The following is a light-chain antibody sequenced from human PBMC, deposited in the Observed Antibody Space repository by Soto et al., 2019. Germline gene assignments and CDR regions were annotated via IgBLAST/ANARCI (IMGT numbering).Light chain of an antibody. Sequence: IVLTHSPGTLSLSPWSRATLSFMSSQSVSTSSLAWYQQKGGQAPRLLIHGASSRATGIPDRFSGSGSGTDFTLTISRLEPEDFAVYYCQQYGSSPRTFGQGTKVDIK. CDR1: QSVSTSS. J-gene: IGKJ1*01. V-gene: IGKV3-20*01. CDR2: GAS. CDR3: QQYGSSPRT.